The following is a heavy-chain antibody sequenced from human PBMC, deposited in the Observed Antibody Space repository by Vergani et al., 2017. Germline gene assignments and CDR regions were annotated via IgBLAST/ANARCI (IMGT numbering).Heavy chain of an antibody. Sequence: QVQLVQSGAEVKKPGASVKVSCKASGYTFTGYYMHWVRQAPGQGLEWMGWINPNSGGTNYAQKFQGRLTMTRETSLSTAYMERSRLRSDDTAVYYWARDGQVQWELLYGMDVWGQGTTVTVSS. D-gene: IGHD1-26*01. V-gene: IGHV1-2*02. CDR1: GYTFTGYY. CDR2: INPNSGGT. CDR3: ARDGQVQWELLYGMDV. J-gene: IGHJ6*02.